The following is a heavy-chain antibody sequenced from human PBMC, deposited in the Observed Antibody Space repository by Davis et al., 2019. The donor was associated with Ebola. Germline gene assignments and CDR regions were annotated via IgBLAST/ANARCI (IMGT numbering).Heavy chain of an antibody. CDR1: GFTFSSYW. CDR2: INSDGSST. D-gene: IGHD3-22*01. CDR3: ARASDSSGYSPLGY. Sequence: GESLKISCAASGFTFSSYWMHWVRQAPGKGLVWVSRINSDGSSTSYADSVKGRFTISRDNAKNTLYLQMNSLRAEDTAVYYCARASDSSGYSPLGYWGQGTLVTVSS. V-gene: IGHV3-74*01. J-gene: IGHJ4*02.